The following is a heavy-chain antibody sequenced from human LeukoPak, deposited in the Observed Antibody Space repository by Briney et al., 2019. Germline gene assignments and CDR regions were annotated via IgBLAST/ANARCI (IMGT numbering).Heavy chain of an antibody. Sequence: SETLSLTCTVSGGSISSSSYYWGWIRQPPGKGLEWIGSIYYSGSTYYNPSLKSRVTISVDTSKNQFSLKLSSVTAADTAVYHCARQAVLEQQLVYYFDYWGQGTLVTVSS. CDR1: GGSISSSSYY. D-gene: IGHD6-13*01. CDR2: IYYSGST. J-gene: IGHJ4*02. V-gene: IGHV4-39*01. CDR3: ARQAVLEQQLVYYFDY.